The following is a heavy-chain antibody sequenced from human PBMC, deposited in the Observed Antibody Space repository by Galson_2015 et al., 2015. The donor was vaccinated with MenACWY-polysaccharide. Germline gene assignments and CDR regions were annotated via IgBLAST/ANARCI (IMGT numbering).Heavy chain of an antibody. CDR3: ARGHYGMDV. CDR1: GFTFKNYW. CDR2: IKKDGSEK. V-gene: IGHV3-7*01. Sequence: SLRLSCAVSGFTFKNYWMSWVRQAPGKGLEWVANIKKDGSEKHCVDSVKGRFTISRDNGRSSLYLQMNGLRVEDTAVYYCARGHYGMDVWSQGTTVTVS. J-gene: IGHJ6*02.